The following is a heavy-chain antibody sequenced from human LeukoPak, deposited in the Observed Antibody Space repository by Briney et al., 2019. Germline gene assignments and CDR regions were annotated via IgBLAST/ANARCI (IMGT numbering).Heavy chain of an antibody. V-gene: IGHV4-61*02. Sequence: SQTLCLTCTVSGGSISIGSYYRSWIRQPAGKGLEWIGRIYTSGSTNYNPSLKSRVTISVDTSKNQFSLKLSSVTAADTAVYYCAREVGAGPLVWGQGTLVTVSS. D-gene: IGHD1-26*01. CDR3: AREVGAGPLV. CDR2: IYTSGST. J-gene: IGHJ4*02. CDR1: GGSISIGSYY.